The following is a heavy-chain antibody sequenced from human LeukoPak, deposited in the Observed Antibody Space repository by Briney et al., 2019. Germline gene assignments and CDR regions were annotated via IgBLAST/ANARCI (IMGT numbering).Heavy chain of an antibody. D-gene: IGHD3-10*01. J-gene: IGHJ4*02. V-gene: IGHV4-38-2*02. Sequence: SETLSLTCTVSGYSISSGYYWGWIRQPPGKGLAWIGSIYHSGSTYYNPSLKSRVTISVDTSKNQFSLKLSSVTAADTAVYYCAREGGSGSSNWGQGTLVTVSS. CDR2: IYHSGST. CDR1: GYSISSGYY. CDR3: AREGGSGSSN.